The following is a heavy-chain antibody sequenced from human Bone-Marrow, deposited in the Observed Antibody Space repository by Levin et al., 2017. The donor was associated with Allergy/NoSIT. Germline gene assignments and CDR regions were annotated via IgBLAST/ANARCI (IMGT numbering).Heavy chain of an antibody. CDR3: AKDRYYGSGSYYND. D-gene: IGHD3-10*01. Sequence: GGSLRLSCAASGFTFSSYAMSWVRQAPGKGLEWVSAISGDTYYADSVKGRFTISRDNSKNTLYLQMNSLRAEDTAVYYCAKDRYYGSGSYYNDWGQGTLVTVSS. CDR2: ISGDT. J-gene: IGHJ4*02. V-gene: IGHV3-23*01. CDR1: GFTFSSYA.